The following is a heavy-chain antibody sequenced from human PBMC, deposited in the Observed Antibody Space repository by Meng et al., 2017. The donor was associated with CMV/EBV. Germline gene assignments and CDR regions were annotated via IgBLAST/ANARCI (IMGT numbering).Heavy chain of an antibody. CDR1: GFIFSDYY. D-gene: IGHD1-26*01. Sequence: GESLKISCAASGFIFSDYYMCWIRQAPGQGPEWVSYISSIGSTIYSPDSVRGRFTISRDYAKNSLFLQMTRLRAEDAAEYYCASGGSNPSALGDFYYY. CDR2: ISSIGSTI. J-gene: IGHJ6*01. CDR3: ASGGSNPSALGDFYYY. V-gene: IGHV3-11*01.